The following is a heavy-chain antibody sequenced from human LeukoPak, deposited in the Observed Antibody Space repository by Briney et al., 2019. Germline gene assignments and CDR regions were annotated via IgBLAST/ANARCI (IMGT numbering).Heavy chain of an antibody. Sequence: GGSLRLSCAASGFTFSSYWMNWVRQAPGKGLEWVAFIRYDGSNKYYADSVKGRFTISRDNSKNTLYLQMNSLRAEDTAVYYCAARPHGDSPYFDFWGQGTLVTVSS. CDR1: GFTFSSYW. V-gene: IGHV3-30*02. J-gene: IGHJ4*02. CDR3: AARPHGDSPYFDF. CDR2: IRYDGSNK. D-gene: IGHD4-17*01.